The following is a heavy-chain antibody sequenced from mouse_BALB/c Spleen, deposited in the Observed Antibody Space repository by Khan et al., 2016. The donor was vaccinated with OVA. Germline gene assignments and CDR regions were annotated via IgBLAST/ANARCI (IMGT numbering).Heavy chain of an antibody. CDR3: ARDGSRYNYAMDY. CDR2: ISSSGST. D-gene: IGHD2-3*01. Sequence: EVELVESGPGLVKPSQSLSLTCTVTGYSITSDYAWNWIRQFPGNKLEWMGYISSSGSTNYTPALKSRISITRDTSKNQFFVQLNSVTTEDTATYYCARDGSRYNYAMDYWGQGTSVTVSS. CDR1: GYSITSDYA. V-gene: IGHV3-2*02. J-gene: IGHJ4*01.